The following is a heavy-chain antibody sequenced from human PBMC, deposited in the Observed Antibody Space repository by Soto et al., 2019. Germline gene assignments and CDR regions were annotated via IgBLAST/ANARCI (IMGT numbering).Heavy chain of an antibody. J-gene: IGHJ5*02. CDR3: ARGVLLWFGELWDWFDP. CDR2: INHSGST. D-gene: IGHD3-10*01. Sequence: ETLSLTCTVYGGSFSGYYWSWIRQPPGKGLEWIGEINHSGSTNYNPSLKSRVTISVDTSKNQFSLKLSSVTAADTAVYYCARGVLLWFGELWDWFDPWGQGTLVTVSS. CDR1: GGSFSGYY. V-gene: IGHV4-34*01.